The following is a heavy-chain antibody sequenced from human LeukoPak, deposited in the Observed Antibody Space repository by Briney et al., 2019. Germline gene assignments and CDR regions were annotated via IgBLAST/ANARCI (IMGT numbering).Heavy chain of an antibody. J-gene: IGHJ5*02. CDR2: INPNSGGT. CDR3: ARGKRRGLPWFDP. CDR1: GYTFTGYY. D-gene: IGHD1-26*01. V-gene: IGHV1-2*02. Sequence: WASVKVSCKASGYTFTGYYVHWVRQAPGQGLEWMGWINPNSGGTNYAQKYQGRVTMTRDTSISTAYMELSRLRSDDTAVYYCARGKRRGLPWFDPWGQGTLVTVSS.